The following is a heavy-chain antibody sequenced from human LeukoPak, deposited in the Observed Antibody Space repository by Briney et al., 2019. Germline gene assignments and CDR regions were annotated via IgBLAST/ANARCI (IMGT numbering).Heavy chain of an antibody. D-gene: IGHD3-22*01. CDR2: INHSGST. Sequence: SETLSLTCAVYGGSFSGYYWSWIRQPPGKGLEWIGEINHSGSTNYNPSLKSRVTISVDTSKNQFSLKLSSVTAADTAVYYCARGSVLRYYDSGPFDYWGQGTLVTVSS. CDR3: ARGSVLRYYDSGPFDY. V-gene: IGHV4-34*01. CDR1: GGSFSGYY. J-gene: IGHJ4*02.